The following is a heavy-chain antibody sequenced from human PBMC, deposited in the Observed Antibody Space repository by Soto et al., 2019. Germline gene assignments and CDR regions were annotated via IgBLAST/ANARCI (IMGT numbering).Heavy chain of an antibody. Sequence: GGSLRLSCAASGFTFSSYGMHWVRQAPGKGLEWVAVIWYDGSNKYYADSVKGRFTISRDNSKNTLYLQMNSLRAEDTAVYYCARGVYYDSSGYYYWGQGTLVTVSS. CDR3: ARGVYYDSSGYYY. J-gene: IGHJ4*02. CDR1: GFTFSSYG. CDR2: IWYDGSNK. V-gene: IGHV3-33*01. D-gene: IGHD3-22*01.